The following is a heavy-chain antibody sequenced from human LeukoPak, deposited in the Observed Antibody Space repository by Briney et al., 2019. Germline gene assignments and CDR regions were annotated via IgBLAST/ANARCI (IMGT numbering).Heavy chain of an antibody. CDR3: ANNGQGVADP. CDR2: ISGSGIST. D-gene: IGHD6-19*01. CDR1: GFTFSSYW. Sequence: GGSLRLSCAASGFTFSSYWMHWVRQAPGKGLEWVSGISGSGISTYYAESVKGRFTISRDNSKNTVYLQMNSLRAEDTAVYYCANNGQGVADPWGQGTMVTVSS. V-gene: IGHV3-23*01. J-gene: IGHJ3*01.